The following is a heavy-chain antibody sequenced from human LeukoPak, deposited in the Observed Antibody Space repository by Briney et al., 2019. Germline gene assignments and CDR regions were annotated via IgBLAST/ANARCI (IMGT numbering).Heavy chain of an antibody. V-gene: IGHV4-34*01. CDR2: INHSGST. Sequence: SETLSLTCAVYGGSFSGYYWSWIRQPPGKGLEWIGEINHSGSTNYNPSLKSRVTISVDTSKNQFSLKLSSVTAADTAVYYCARESVDSHCDYWGQGTLVTVSS. CDR1: GGSFSGYY. CDR3: ARESVDSHCDY. D-gene: IGHD5-12*01. J-gene: IGHJ4*02.